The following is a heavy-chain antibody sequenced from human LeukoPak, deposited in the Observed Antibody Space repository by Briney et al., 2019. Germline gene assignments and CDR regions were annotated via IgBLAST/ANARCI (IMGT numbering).Heavy chain of an antibody. V-gene: IGHV3-23*01. CDR3: TTDGVGVEGATYDN. CDR2: IGDTGDST. J-gene: IGHJ4*02. Sequence: PGGSLRLSCAASGFTFSTYGMTWVRQAPGKGLEWVSTIGDTGDSTYYADSVKGRFIISRDNSESTLFLQMNSLKTEDTAVYYCTTDGVGVEGATYDNWGQGTLVSVSS. D-gene: IGHD1-26*01. CDR1: GFTFSTYG.